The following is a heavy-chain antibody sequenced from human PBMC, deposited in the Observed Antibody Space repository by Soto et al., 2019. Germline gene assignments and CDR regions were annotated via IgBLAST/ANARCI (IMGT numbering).Heavy chain of an antibody. CDR2: IRGTT. J-gene: IGHJ3*01. Sequence: GGSLRLSCAASGFTFTSYSMNWVRQAPGKGLEWVSYIRGTTHYADSVKGRFTISRDNARSSLYLQMNSLRADDTAVYYCARDDSFVFDFWGQGTMVIVSS. CDR3: ARDDSFVFDF. CDR1: GFTFTSYS. D-gene: IGHD3-16*01. V-gene: IGHV3-48*01.